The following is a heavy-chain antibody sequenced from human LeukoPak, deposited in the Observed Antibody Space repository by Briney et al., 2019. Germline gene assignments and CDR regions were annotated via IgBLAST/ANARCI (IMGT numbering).Heavy chain of an antibody. J-gene: IGHJ4*02. CDR1: GFTFSTYE. CDR2: ISTSGGDT. Sequence: PGGSLRLSCAAPGFTFSTYEMSWVRQAPGKGLEWVSAISTSGGDTFYPDSMRGRFTISRDNSKNTLYLQMNSLRAEDTAVYFCAKGSAQYYFEYWGQGTPVTVSS. V-gene: IGHV3-23*01. CDR3: AKGSAQYYFEY.